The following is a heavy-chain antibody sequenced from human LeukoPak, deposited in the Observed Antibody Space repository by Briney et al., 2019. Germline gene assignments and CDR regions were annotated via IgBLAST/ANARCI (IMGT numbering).Heavy chain of an antibody. Sequence: GGSLRLSCTASGFSVSSSYMYWVRQAPGKGLEWVSFFYRGDTTYYAESVRGRFTISRDNSKNTLYLLMNSLIPEDTAVYYCAREVISIPSYFDSWGQGTLVTVSS. V-gene: IGHV3-53*01. CDR3: AREVISIPSYFDS. CDR2: FYRGDTT. J-gene: IGHJ4*02. CDR1: GFSVSSSY. D-gene: IGHD2-21*01.